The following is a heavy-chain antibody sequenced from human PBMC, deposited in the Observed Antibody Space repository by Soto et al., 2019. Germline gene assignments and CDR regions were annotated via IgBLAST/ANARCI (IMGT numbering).Heavy chain of an antibody. CDR2: IYDDGRTK. J-gene: IGHJ5*02. CDR3: TKDRLTQCSSNGCSNGFDP. V-gene: IGHV3-33*06. D-gene: IGHD5-18*01. CDR1: GFTFTNYG. Sequence: QPQLVESGGGVVQPGTSLRLSCVGSGFTFTNYGMHWVRQVPGRGLEWGAVIYDDGRTKYYADSVKGRCTVSRDNFKKMVSLEMNSLRVEDTAVYYCTKDRLTQCSSNGCSNGFDPWGQGALVTVSS.